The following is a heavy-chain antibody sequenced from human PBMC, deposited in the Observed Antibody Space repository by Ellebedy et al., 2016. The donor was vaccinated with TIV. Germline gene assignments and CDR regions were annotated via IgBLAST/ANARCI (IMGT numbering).Heavy chain of an antibody. D-gene: IGHD3-22*01. Sequence: AASVKVSCKASGYTFTSYGISWVRQAPGQGLEWMGWISAYNGNTNYAQKLQGRVTMTTDTSTSTAYMELRSLRSDDTAVYYCARGPITMIVVGDSDWFDPWGQGTLVTVSS. CDR2: ISAYNGNT. J-gene: IGHJ5*02. V-gene: IGHV1-18*04. CDR1: GYTFTSYG. CDR3: ARGPITMIVVGDSDWFDP.